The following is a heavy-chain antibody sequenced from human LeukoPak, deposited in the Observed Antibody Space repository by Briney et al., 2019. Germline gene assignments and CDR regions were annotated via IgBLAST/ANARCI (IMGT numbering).Heavy chain of an antibody. CDR1: GFTFKTYA. V-gene: IGHV3-30-3*01. Sequence: GGSLRLSCAASGFTFKTYAMHWVRQAPGKGLEWVAVISYDGSDTYHADSVKGRFTISRDNYKNTLHRQLNSLRPDDTAVYYCAGEIYDTSGYNYLANNAFDIWGQGTLVTVSS. CDR2: ISYDGSDT. CDR3: AGEIYDTSGYNYLANNAFDI. D-gene: IGHD3-22*01. J-gene: IGHJ3*02.